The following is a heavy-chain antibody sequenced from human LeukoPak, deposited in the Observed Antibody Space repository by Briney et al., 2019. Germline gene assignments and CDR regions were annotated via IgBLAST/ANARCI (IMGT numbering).Heavy chain of an antibody. V-gene: IGHV3-21*06. CDR3: GRDSSGWSRDY. D-gene: IGHD6-19*01. CDR1: GFTFSSYA. J-gene: IGHJ4*02. Sequence: GGSLRLSCAASGFTFSSYAMSWVRQAPGKGLEWVSSINRGSNHIYYADAVKGRFTISRDNAKNSLYLQMNSLRAEDTAIYYCGRDSSGWSRDYWGQGTLVTVSS. CDR2: INRGSNHI.